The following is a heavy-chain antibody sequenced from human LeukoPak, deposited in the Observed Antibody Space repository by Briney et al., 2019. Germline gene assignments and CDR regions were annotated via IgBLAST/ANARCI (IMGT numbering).Heavy chain of an antibody. CDR2: IRYDGSNK. Sequence: GGSLRLSCAASGFTFSSYGMHWVRQAPGKGLEWVAFIRYDGSNKYYADSVKGRFTISRDNSKNTLYLQMNSLRAEDTAVYYCAEDTLRFAGRGYYMDVWGKGTTVTVSS. V-gene: IGHV3-30*02. CDR1: GFTFSSYG. CDR3: AEDTLRFAGRGYYMDV. J-gene: IGHJ6*03. D-gene: IGHD3-3*01.